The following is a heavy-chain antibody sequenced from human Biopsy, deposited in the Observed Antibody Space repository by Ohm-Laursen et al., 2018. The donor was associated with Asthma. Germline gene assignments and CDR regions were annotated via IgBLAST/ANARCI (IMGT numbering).Heavy chain of an antibody. CDR3: ASYEVVTAILPMDV. CDR1: GFAVSRDY. D-gene: IGHD2-21*02. V-gene: IGHV3-30*03. CDR2: ISMDGNVK. Sequence: SLRLSCAASGFAVSRDYMFWVRQAPGKGLEWVAFISMDGNVKNYADSVKGRFTISRDNSKTTVYLQMNSLRAEDTAVYYCASYEVVTAILPMDVWGQGTTVTVAS. J-gene: IGHJ6*02.